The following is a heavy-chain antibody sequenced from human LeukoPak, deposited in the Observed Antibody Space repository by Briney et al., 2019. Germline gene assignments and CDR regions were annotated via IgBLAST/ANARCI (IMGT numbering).Heavy chain of an antibody. D-gene: IGHD2-2*01. CDR2: INHSGGT. V-gene: IGHV4-34*01. CDR3: ARGSPDIVVVPAAINWFDP. CDR1: GGSFSGYY. J-gene: IGHJ5*02. Sequence: SETLSLTCAVYGGSFSGYYWSWIRQPPGKGLEWIGEINHSGGTNYNPSLKSRVTISVDTSKNQFSLKLSSVTAADTAVYYCARGSPDIVVVPAAINWFDPWAREPWSPSPQ.